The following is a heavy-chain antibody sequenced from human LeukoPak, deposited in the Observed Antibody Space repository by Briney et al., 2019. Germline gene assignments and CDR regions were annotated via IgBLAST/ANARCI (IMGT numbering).Heavy chain of an antibody. D-gene: IGHD6-13*01. CDR2: IHTSGST. CDR1: GVSISSYY. J-gene: IGHJ4*02. Sequence: SETLSLTCTVSGVSISSYYWSWIRQPAGKGLEWIGRIHTSGSTNYNPSLKSRVTISVDTSKNQFSLKLSSVTAADTAVYYCARKTGYSSSWFVFRYFDYWGQGTLVTVSS. CDR3: ARKTGYSSSWFVFRYFDY. V-gene: IGHV4-4*07.